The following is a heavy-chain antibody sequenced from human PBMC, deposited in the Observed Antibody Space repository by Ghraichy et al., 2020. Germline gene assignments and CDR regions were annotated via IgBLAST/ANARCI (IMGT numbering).Heavy chain of an antibody. J-gene: IGHJ4*02. CDR3: ARRGYSYGYFDY. V-gene: IGHV4-59*01. CDR2: IYYSGST. Sequence: ESLNITCTVSGGSISSYYWSWIRQPPGKGLEWIGYIYYSGSTNYNPSLKSRVTISVDTSKNQFSLKLSSVTAADTAVYYCARRGYSYGYFDYWGQGTLVTVSS. CDR1: GGSISSYY. D-gene: IGHD5-18*01.